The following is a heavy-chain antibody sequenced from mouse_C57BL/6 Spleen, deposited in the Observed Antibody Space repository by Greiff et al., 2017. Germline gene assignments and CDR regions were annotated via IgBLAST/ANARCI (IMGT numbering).Heavy chain of an antibody. Sequence: VQLQQSGPELVKPGASVKIPCKASGYTFTDYNMDWVKQSHGKSLEWIGDINPNNGGTIYNQKFKGKATLTVDKSSSTAYMELRSLTSEDTAVYYCARGGHYGSSYYYYAMDYWGQGTSVTVSS. J-gene: IGHJ4*01. V-gene: IGHV1-18*01. CDR1: GYTFTDYN. CDR3: ARGGHYGSSYYYYAMDY. CDR2: INPNNGGT. D-gene: IGHD1-1*01.